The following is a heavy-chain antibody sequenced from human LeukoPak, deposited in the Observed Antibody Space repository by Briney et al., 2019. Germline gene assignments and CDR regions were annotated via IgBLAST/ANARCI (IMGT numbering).Heavy chain of an antibody. Sequence: GGSLRLSCAVSGFTFTMYWMHWVRQGPGKGLEWVSRITSDGSATGYADSVKGRFTISRDNAKNSLYLQMNSLRAEDTAVYYCARDRGRCSSTSCYTYPFDYWGRGTLVTVSS. V-gene: IGHV3-74*01. CDR2: ITSDGSAT. CDR1: GFTFTMYW. CDR3: ARDRGRCSSTSCYTYPFDY. D-gene: IGHD2-2*02. J-gene: IGHJ4*02.